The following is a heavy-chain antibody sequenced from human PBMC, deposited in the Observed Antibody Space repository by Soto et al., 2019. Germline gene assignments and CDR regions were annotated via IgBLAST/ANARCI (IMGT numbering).Heavy chain of an antibody. V-gene: IGHV1-8*02. D-gene: IGHD2-15*01. CDR1: GYTFTSYD. CDR3: ARARAYCSSSSCYFFDY. Sequence: ASVKVSCEASGYTFTSYDFKWVRQATGQGLEWMGWMNPNSGNTGYAQKFQGRVTMTWNTSISTAYMELSSLRSDDTAVYYCARARAYCSSSSCYFFDYWGQGTLVTVS. J-gene: IGHJ4*02. CDR2: MNPNSGNT.